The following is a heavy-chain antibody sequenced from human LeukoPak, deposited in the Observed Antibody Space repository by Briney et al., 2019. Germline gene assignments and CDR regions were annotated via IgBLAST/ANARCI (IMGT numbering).Heavy chain of an antibody. CDR2: IHPNTGGT. V-gene: IGHV1-2*02. Sequence: ASVKVSCKASGYTFTGYYMHWVRQAPGQGLEWMGWIHPNTGGTKYAQKFQGRVTMTRDTSSSTAYMELSSLRSADTAVYYCASEYKYDSSGANAFDIWGQGTMVTVSS. D-gene: IGHD3-22*01. CDR3: ASEYKYDSSGANAFDI. CDR1: GYTFTGYY. J-gene: IGHJ3*02.